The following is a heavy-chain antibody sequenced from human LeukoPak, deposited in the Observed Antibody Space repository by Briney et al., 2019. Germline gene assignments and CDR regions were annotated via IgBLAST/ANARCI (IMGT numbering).Heavy chain of an antibody. CDR3: ARGRITIFGVDLFLGGFDY. CDR1: GGTFSSYA. D-gene: IGHD3-3*01. Sequence: SVKVSCKASGGTFSSYAISWVRQAPGQGLEWMGGIIPIFGTANYAQKFQGRVTITTDESTSTAYMELSSLRSEDTAVYYCARGRITIFGVDLFLGGFDYWGQGTLVTVSS. J-gene: IGHJ4*02. CDR2: IIPIFGTA. V-gene: IGHV1-69*05.